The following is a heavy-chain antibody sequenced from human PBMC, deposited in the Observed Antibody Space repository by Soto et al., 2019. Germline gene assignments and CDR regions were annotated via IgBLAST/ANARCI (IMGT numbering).Heavy chain of an antibody. Sequence: GASVKVSCKASGYTFTSYTMHWVRQAPGQRLEWMGWINAGNGNTKHSQKLQGRVTITRDTSASTVFIELSSLTSEDTALYYCAGGQGNSGYDPLDFWGLGTLVTVSS. CDR3: AGGQGNSGYDPLDF. CDR2: INAGNGNT. D-gene: IGHD5-12*01. J-gene: IGHJ4*02. V-gene: IGHV1-3*01. CDR1: GYTFTSYT.